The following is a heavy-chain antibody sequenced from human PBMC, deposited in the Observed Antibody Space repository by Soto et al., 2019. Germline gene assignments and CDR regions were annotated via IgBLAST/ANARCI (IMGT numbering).Heavy chain of an antibody. V-gene: IGHV1-2*02. CDR1: GYTFTGYY. Sequence: QVQLVQSGAEVKKPGASVKVSCKASGYTFTGYYMHWVRQAPGQGLEWMGWINPNSGGTNYAQKFQGRFTMTRDTSISTADMELSRLRSDDTAVYYCARVKRIAARHYYGMDVWGQGTTVTVSS. CDR3: ARVKRIAARHYYGMDV. J-gene: IGHJ6*02. CDR2: INPNSGGT. D-gene: IGHD6-6*01.